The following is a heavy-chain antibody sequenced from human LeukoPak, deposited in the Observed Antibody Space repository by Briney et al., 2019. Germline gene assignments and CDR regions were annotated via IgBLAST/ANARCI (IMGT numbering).Heavy chain of an antibody. CDR2: INPSGGST. D-gene: IGHD1-7*01. Sequence: ASVKVSCKASGYTFTSYYMHWVRQAPGQGLKWMGIINPSGGSTSYAQKFQGRVTMTRDTSTSTVYMELSSLRSEDTAVYYCARGGNWNYFGAPYRGPWGQGTLVTVSS. V-gene: IGHV1-46*03. CDR1: GYTFTSYY. CDR3: ARGGNWNYFGAPYRGP. J-gene: IGHJ5*02.